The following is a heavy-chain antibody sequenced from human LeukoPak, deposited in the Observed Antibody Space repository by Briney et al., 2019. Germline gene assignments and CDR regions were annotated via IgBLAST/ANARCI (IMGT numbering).Heavy chain of an antibody. CDR2: ISGSGGST. V-gene: IGHV3-23*01. CDR1: GFTFSNYA. D-gene: IGHD3-10*01. Sequence: GGSLRLSCAASGFTFSNYAMRWVRQAPGKGLEWVSGISGSGGSTYYADSVKGRFIISRDNAKNSLYLQMNSLRAEDTAVYYCARDSDYYGSGSHRDAFDIWGQGTMVTVSS. CDR3: ARDSDYYGSGSHRDAFDI. J-gene: IGHJ3*02.